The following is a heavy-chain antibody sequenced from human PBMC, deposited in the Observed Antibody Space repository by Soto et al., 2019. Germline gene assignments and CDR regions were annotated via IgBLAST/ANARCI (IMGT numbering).Heavy chain of an antibody. D-gene: IGHD6-19*01. CDR1: GFTFDSYG. CDR3: AKSLAVAAGWFDP. V-gene: IGHV3-30*18. Sequence: PVGSLRLSCAASGFTFDSYGMHWVRQAPGKGLEWVAFISYDGGNEYYADSVKGRFTISRDNSKNTLYLQMNSLRAEDTAVYYCAKSLAVAAGWFDPWGQGALVTVSS. J-gene: IGHJ5*02. CDR2: ISYDGGNE.